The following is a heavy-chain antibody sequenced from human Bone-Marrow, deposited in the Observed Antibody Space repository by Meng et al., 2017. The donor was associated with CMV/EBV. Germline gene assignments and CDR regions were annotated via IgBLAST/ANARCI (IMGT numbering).Heavy chain of an antibody. CDR2: ISISGGDT. Sequence: GESLKISCAASGFSFGSNAMSWVRQAPGKGLEWVSTISISGGDTYYPGSVKGRFTISRENAKNSLYLQMNSLRAGDTAVYYCARGRYCSSTSCYTPPFVQYPPDYWGQGTLVTVYS. CDR1: GFSFGSNA. D-gene: IGHD2-2*02. J-gene: IGHJ4*02. CDR3: ARGRYCSSTSCYTPPFVQYPPDY. V-gene: IGHV3-13*01.